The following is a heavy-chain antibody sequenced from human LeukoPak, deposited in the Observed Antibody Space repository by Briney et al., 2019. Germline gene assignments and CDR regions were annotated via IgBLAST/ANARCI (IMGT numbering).Heavy chain of an antibody. V-gene: IGHV4-61*01. D-gene: IGHD1-26*01. CDR3: ARHYSGSYPPDY. J-gene: IGHJ4*02. CDR1: GDSFSSVTDY. CDR2: IYYSGST. Sequence: PSETLSLTCTVSGDSFSSVTDYWAWIRQPPGKGLEWIGYIYYSGSTNYNPSLESRVSISVDTSKNQFSLNLTSVTAADTAIYYCARHYSGSYPPDYWGQGTLVTVSS.